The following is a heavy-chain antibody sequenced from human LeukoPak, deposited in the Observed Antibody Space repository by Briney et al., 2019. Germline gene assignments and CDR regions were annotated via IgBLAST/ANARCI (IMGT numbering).Heavy chain of an antibody. Sequence: ASVKVSCKASGYTFNGYYMHWVRQAPGQGLEWMGWINPKTGDTDSVQRFQGRVSMTRDPSLNTTFMDLSRLRSDDTAAYYCARAASHYNFRDNYYFLDVWGGGTTVTVSS. V-gene: IGHV1-2*02. CDR2: INPKTGDT. D-gene: IGHD5-24*01. J-gene: IGHJ6*03. CDR1: GYTFNGYY. CDR3: ARAASHYNFRDNYYFLDV.